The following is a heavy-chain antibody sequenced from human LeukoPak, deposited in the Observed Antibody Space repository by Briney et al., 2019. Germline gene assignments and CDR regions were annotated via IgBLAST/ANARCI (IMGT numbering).Heavy chain of an antibody. CDR2: IYYSGST. CDR1: GGSISSYY. J-gene: IGHJ5*02. V-gene: IGHV4-59*01. Sequence: SETLSLTCTVSGGSISSYYWSWIRQPPGKGLEWIGYIYYSGSTNYNPSLKSRVTISVDTSKNQFSLKLSSVTAADTAVYYCARINYYDSSGYHGPFDPWGQGTLVTVSS. D-gene: IGHD3-22*01. CDR3: ARINYYDSSGYHGPFDP.